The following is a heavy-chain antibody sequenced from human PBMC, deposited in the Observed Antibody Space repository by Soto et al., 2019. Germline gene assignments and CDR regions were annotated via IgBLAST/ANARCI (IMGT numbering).Heavy chain of an antibody. CDR3: AKRGPSDFYHSGIDA. CDR2: ISYDGSNR. J-gene: IGHJ6*02. Sequence: PXGSRRLSGAAAGCTFSGYGMHWVRQAPGKGLQLVSVISYDGSNRDYADYVKGRFTISRATSKNTVFLQMNRLRVDDKGVYYCAKRGPSDFYHSGIDAWGQGTPVTVSS. V-gene: IGHV3-30*18. CDR1: GCTFSGYG. D-gene: IGHD6-19*01.